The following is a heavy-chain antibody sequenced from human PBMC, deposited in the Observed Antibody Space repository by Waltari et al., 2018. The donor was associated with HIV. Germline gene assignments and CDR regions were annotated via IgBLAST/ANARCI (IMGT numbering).Heavy chain of an antibody. CDR1: GGSFSGFY. CDR2: IKHSGST. J-gene: IGHJ4*02. V-gene: IGHV4-34*02. Sequence: QVELQQWGAGLLKPAETLSLTCAVYGGSFSGFYWIWIRQSPGKGLEWIGEIKHSGSTNYNPSLQSRVTISVDTSKNQFSLKMSSLIDADTAVYDCARGRVVVTAPLIADTTLAYWGQGTQVTVSS. CDR3: ARGRVVVTAPLIADTTLAY. D-gene: IGHD2-15*01.